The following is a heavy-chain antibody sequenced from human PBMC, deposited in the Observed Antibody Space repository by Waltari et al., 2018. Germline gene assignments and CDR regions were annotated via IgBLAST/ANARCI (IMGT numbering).Heavy chain of an antibody. Sequence: QVQLVQSGAEVKKPGSSVKVSCKASGGTFSSYAISWVRQAPGQGLEWMGRIIPILGTANYAQKFQGRVTITADKSTSTAYMELSSLRSEDTAVYYCARDKRQKYSSSSDAFDIWGQGTMVTVSS. CDR2: IIPILGTA. CDR1: GGTFSSYA. D-gene: IGHD6-6*01. J-gene: IGHJ3*02. V-gene: IGHV1-69*08. CDR3: ARDKRQKYSSSSDAFDI.